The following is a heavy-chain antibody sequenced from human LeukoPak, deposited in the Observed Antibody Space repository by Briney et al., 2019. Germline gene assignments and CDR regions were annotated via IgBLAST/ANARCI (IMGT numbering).Heavy chain of an antibody. J-gene: IGHJ6*02. CDR3: ARLSRRGYDFWSGLYGMDV. V-gene: IGHV5-51*01. D-gene: IGHD3-3*01. Sequence: GESLKISCKGSGYSFPSYWIGWVRQMPGKGLEWMGIIYPGDSDTRYSPSFQGQVTISADKSISTAYLQWSSLKASDTAMYYCARLSRRGYDFWSGLYGMDVWGQGTTVTVSS. CDR2: IYPGDSDT. CDR1: GYSFPSYW.